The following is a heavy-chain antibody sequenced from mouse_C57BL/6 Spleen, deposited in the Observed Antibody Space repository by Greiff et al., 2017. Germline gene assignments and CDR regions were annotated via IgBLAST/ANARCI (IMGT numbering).Heavy chain of an antibody. J-gene: IGHJ4*01. CDR2: INPSNGGT. D-gene: IGHD2-5*01. V-gene: IGHV1-53*01. CDR1: GYTFTSYW. Sequence: QVQLQQPGTELVKPGASVKLSCKASGYTFTSYWMHWVKQRPGQGLEWIGNINPSNGGTNYNEKFKSKATLTVDKSSSTAYMQLSSLTSEDSAVYYCARSAPYYSNYVGAMDYWGQRTSVTVSS. CDR3: ARSAPYYSNYVGAMDY.